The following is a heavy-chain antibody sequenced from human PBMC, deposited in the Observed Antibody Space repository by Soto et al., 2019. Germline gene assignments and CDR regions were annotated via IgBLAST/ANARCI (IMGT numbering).Heavy chain of an antibody. CDR1: GFTFSSYG. CDR3: AKDRYQLPFDY. J-gene: IGHJ4*02. Sequence: QVQLVESGGGVVQPGRSLRLSCAASGFTFSSYGMHWVRQAPGKGLEWVAVISYDGSNKYYADSVKGRFTISRDNSKNTLYLQMNSLRAEDTAVYYCAKDRYQLPFDYWGQGTLVTVSS. CDR2: ISYDGSNK. D-gene: IGHD2-2*01. V-gene: IGHV3-30*18.